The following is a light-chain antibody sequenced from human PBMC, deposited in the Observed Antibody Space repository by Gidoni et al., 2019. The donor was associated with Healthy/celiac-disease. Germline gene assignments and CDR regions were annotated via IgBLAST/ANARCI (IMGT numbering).Light chain of an antibody. CDR3: QQYYGTLSWT. CDR1: QSVLYSSNDKNY. CDR2: WAS. V-gene: IGKV4-1*01. J-gene: IGKJ1*01. Sequence: DIVMTQSPASLAVSLGERATINCKPSQSVLYSSNDKNYLAWYQQKPGQPPKLLIYWASTRASGVPDRCSGGGSGTDFTLTISSLQAEDVAVYYCQQYYGTLSWTFGRGTKVEIK.